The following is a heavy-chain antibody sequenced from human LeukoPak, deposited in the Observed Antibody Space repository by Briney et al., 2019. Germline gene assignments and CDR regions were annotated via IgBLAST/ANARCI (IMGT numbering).Heavy chain of an antibody. CDR2: ISNDGSNK. J-gene: IGHJ4*02. CDR3: GKIYYYESSGYLDY. D-gene: IGHD3-22*01. V-gene: IGHV3-30*18. Sequence: GGSLRLSCAASGFNFSSYGMHWVRQAPGKGLEWVAVISNDGSNKYYADSVKGRFTISRDNSKNTLYLQMNSLRPEDTAVYYCGKIYYYESSGYLDYWGQGTLVTVSS. CDR1: GFNFSSYG.